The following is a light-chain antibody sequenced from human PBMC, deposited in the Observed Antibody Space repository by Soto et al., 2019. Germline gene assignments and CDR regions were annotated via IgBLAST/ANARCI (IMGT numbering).Light chain of an antibody. CDR2: DAS. V-gene: IGKV3-20*01. CDR1: QSLVNTY. J-gene: IGKJ1*01. Sequence: EVVLTQSPGSLSLSPGDRATLSCRASQSLVNTYVAWYQQKACQAPRLLIYDASTRATGIPDRFSGSGSGTDFTLSISRLEPEDVAVYYCQSYGSSRTFGHGTKVEI. CDR3: QSYGSSRT.